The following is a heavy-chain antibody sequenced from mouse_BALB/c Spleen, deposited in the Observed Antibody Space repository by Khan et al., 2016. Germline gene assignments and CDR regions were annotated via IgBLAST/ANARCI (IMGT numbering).Heavy chain of an antibody. D-gene: IGHD1-1*01. Sequence: QVQLQQSGAELARPGASVKMSCKASGYSFTSYTMHWVKQRSGQGLEWLGFINPSSSYTNYNQNFKDKAPLTADKSSSTAYMQLSSLTSEDSAVYFCARYSTTVVAPLDYWGQGTTLTVSS. V-gene: IGHV1-4*01. CDR2: INPSSSYT. CDR1: GYSFTSYT. J-gene: IGHJ2*01. CDR3: ARYSTTVVAPLDY.